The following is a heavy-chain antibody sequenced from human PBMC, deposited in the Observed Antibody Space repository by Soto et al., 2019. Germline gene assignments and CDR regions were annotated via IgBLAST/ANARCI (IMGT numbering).Heavy chain of an antibody. J-gene: IGHJ6*02. V-gene: IGHV1-46*01. D-gene: IGHD2-2*01. CDR2: INPSGGST. Sequence: GASVKVSCKASGYTFTSYYMHWVRQAPGQGLEWMGIINPSGGSTSYAQKFQGRVTMTRDTSTSTVYMELSSLRSEDTAVYYCARDRCISNSCYYYYYYYGMDVWGQGTTVTVS. CDR1: GYTFTSYY. CDR3: ARDRCISNSCYYYYYYYGMDV.